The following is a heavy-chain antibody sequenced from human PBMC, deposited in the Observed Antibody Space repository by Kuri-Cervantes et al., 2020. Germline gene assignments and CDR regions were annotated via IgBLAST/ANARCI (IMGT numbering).Heavy chain of an antibody. V-gene: IGHV3-30*02. CDR1: GFTFSYYG. Sequence: GESLKISCAASGFTFSYYGMHWVRQAPGKGLDWVAFIRYDGSYKYYADSVKGRFTISRDNSKNTLYLQMNSLRTEDTAVYYCAKYGSGDFDIWGQGTMVTVSS. CDR3: AKYGSGDFDI. D-gene: IGHD3-3*01. CDR2: IRYDGSYK. J-gene: IGHJ3*02.